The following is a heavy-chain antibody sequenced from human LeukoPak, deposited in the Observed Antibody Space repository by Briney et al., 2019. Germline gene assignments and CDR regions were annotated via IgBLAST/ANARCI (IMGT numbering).Heavy chain of an antibody. CDR1: GFTFSAYA. D-gene: IGHD6-19*01. CDR3: ARVRYDSGWYDY. CDR2: ITTGGSSI. V-gene: IGHV3-48*04. J-gene: IGHJ4*02. Sequence: QAGGSLRLSCAASGFTFSAYAMTWVRQAAGKGLECVSHITTGGSSIFYADSVKGRFTISRDNAKNSLYLQMNSLRAEDSAVYYCARVRYDSGWYDYWGQGALVTVSS.